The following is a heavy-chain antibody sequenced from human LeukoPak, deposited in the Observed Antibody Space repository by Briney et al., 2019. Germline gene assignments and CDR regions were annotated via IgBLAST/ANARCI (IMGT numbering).Heavy chain of an antibody. CDR1: GFTFSGSA. CDR2: IRSKANSYAT. V-gene: IGHV3-73*01. Sequence: GGSLRLSCAASGFTFSGSAMHWVRQASGKGLEWVGRIRSKANSYATAYAASVKGRFTISRDDSKNTAYLQMNSLKTEDTAVYYCTRPRGSGYPNWFDPWGQGTLVTVSS. CDR3: TRPRGSGYPNWFDP. J-gene: IGHJ5*02. D-gene: IGHD3-3*01.